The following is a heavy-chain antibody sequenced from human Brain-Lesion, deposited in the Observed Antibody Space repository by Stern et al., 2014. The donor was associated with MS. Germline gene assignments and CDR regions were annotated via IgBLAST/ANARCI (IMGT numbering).Heavy chain of an antibody. CDR2: IRWNSGTI. D-gene: IGHD1-14*01. CDR3: ARDITGSSAYFAY. Sequence: VQLVESGGDLVQPGRSLRLSCAAFGFPFDDYAMHWVRQGPGKGLEWVAGIRWNSGTIGYADSVKGRFTTSRDNAYSSLYLQMNSLRPEDTALYYCARDITGSSAYFAYWGQGTLVTVSS. J-gene: IGHJ4*02. V-gene: IGHV3-9*01. CDR1: GFPFDDYA.